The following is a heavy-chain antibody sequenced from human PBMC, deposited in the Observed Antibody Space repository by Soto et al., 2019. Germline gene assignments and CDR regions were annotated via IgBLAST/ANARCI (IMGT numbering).Heavy chain of an antibody. V-gene: IGHV3-30*18. CDR3: AKDLVRGVAYYYYGMDV. CDR2: ISYDGSNK. J-gene: IGHJ6*02. Sequence: VQLVESGGGVVQPGRSLRLSCAASGFTFSSYGMHWVRQAPGKGLEWVAVISYDGSNKYYADSVKGRFTISRDNSKNTLYLQMNSLRAEDTAVYYCAKDLVRGVAYYYYGMDVWGQGTTVTVSS. CDR1: GFTFSSYG. D-gene: IGHD3-10*01.